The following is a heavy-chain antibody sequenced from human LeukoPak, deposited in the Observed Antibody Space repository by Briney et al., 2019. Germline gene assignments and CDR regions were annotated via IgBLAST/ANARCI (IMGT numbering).Heavy chain of an antibody. J-gene: IGHJ6*02. Sequence: SETLSLTCTVSGGSISSSSYYWVWIRQPPGKGLEWIGTIYYSGSTYYNPSLKSRVTISVDTSKNQFSLKLSSVTAADTAVYYCARGLSPYSAYYGMDVWGQGTTVTVSS. CDR1: GGSISSSSYY. V-gene: IGHV4-39*07. CDR3: ARGLSPYSAYYGMDV. D-gene: IGHD4-11*01. CDR2: IYYSGST.